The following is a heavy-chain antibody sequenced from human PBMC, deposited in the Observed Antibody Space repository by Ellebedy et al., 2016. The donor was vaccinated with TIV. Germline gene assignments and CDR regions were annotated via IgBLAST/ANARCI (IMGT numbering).Heavy chain of an antibody. CDR3: ARGPHNHYYDSSGYYGTGDY. CDR2: INHSGST. V-gene: IGHV4-34*01. Sequence: SETLSLXXTVSGGSISSYYWSWIRQPPGKGLEWIGEINHSGSTNYNPSLKSRVTISVDTSKNQFSLKLSSVTAADTAVYYCARGPHNHYYDSSGYYGTGDYWGQGTLVTVSS. CDR1: GGSISSYY. D-gene: IGHD3-22*01. J-gene: IGHJ4*02.